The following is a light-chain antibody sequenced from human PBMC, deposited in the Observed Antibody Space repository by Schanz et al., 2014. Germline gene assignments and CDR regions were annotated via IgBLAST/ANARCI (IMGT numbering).Light chain of an antibody. V-gene: IGLV1-40*01. Sequence: QSVLTQPPSVSGAPGQRVTISCTGSSSNIGAGYDVHWYQQLPGTAPKLLIHGDTNRPSGVPDRFSGSKSGTSASLAISGLQSEDEADYYCAAWDDSLNGRVFGGGTKVTVL. CDR3: AAWDDSLNGRV. J-gene: IGLJ3*02. CDR1: SSNIGAGYD. CDR2: GDT.